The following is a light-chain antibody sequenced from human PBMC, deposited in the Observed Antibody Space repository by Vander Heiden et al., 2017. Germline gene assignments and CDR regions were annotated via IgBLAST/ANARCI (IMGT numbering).Light chain of an antibody. CDR2: GAS. CDR1: QSVSSN. V-gene: IGKV3-15*01. Sequence: EIVMTQSPATLSVSPRESATLSCRASQSVSSNLPWYQQKPGQAPRLLIYGASTRATGIPARFSGSGSGTEFTLTISSLQSEDFAVYYCQQYNNWPPLTFGGGTKVEIK. CDR3: QQYNNWPPLT. J-gene: IGKJ4*01.